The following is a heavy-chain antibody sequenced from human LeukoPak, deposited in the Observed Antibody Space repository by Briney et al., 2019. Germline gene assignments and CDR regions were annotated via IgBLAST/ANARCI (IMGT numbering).Heavy chain of an antibody. Sequence: SQTLSLTCTVSDGSISSGGYYWSWIRQPPGKGLEWIGYIYHSGSTYYNPSLKSRVTISVDRSKNQFSLKLSSVTAADTAVYYCARIPAEWELPHIDYWGQGTLVTVSS. J-gene: IGHJ4*02. CDR3: ARIPAEWELPHIDY. V-gene: IGHV4-30-2*01. CDR1: DGSISSGGYY. CDR2: IYHSGST. D-gene: IGHD1-26*01.